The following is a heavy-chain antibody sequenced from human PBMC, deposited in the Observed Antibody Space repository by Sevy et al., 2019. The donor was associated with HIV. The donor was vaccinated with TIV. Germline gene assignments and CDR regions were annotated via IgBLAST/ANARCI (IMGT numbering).Heavy chain of an antibody. Sequence: ASVKVSCKASGYTFTSYDINWVRQATGQGLEWMGWMNPNSGNTGYAQKFQGRVTITRNTSISTAYMELSSLRSADTAVYYCARDNTYYDFWSGPYYYYYGMDVWGQGTTVTVSS. V-gene: IGHV1-8*03. J-gene: IGHJ6*02. CDR3: ARDNTYYDFWSGPYYYYYGMDV. CDR1: GYTFTSYD. D-gene: IGHD3-3*01. CDR2: MNPNSGNT.